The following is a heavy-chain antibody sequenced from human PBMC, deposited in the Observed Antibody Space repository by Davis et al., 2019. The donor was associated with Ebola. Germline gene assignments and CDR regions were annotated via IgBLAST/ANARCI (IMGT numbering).Heavy chain of an antibody. Sequence: MPSETLSLTCSVSGDSIRGGTYYWDWIRQPPGKGLEWIGSVSYSGGTNYNPSLKSRVTISVDTSKNQFSLKLTSVTAADTAVYYCARSSYGGTYLHYFHYWGQGTLVTVSS. CDR2: VSYSGGT. CDR1: GDSIRGGTYY. V-gene: IGHV4-39*01. J-gene: IGHJ4*02. D-gene: IGHD4-23*01. CDR3: ARSSYGGTYLHYFHY.